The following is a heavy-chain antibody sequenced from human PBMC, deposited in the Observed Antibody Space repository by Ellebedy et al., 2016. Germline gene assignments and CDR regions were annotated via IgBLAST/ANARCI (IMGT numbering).Heavy chain of an antibody. CDR3: ARGPRYYDILTGYYRMGYFQH. Sequence: SETLSLTXAVSGGSISSSNWWSWVRQPPGKGLEWIGEIYHSGSTNYNPSLKSRVTISVDKSKNQFSLKLSSVTAADTAVYYCARGPRYYDILTGYYRMGYFQHWGQGTLVTVSS. CDR2: IYHSGST. CDR1: GGSISSSNW. V-gene: IGHV4-4*02. J-gene: IGHJ1*01. D-gene: IGHD3-9*01.